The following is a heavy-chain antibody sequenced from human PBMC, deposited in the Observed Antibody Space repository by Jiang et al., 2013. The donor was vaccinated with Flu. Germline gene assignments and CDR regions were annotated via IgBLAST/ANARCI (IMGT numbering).Heavy chain of an antibody. D-gene: IGHD4-17*01. CDR2: SSNGVGT. Sequence: KGRGICFSISSNGVGTYYADSVKGRFTISRDNSKNTLYLQMSSLRAEDTAVYYCVKDGAGDYGNFCDYWGQGTLVTVSS. CDR3: VKDGAGDYGNFCDY. V-gene: IGHV3-64D*06. J-gene: IGHJ4*02.